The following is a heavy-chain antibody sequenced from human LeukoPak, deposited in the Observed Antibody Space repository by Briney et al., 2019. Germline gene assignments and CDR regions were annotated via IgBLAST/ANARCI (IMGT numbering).Heavy chain of an antibody. J-gene: IGHJ6*03. CDR3: AREGYYYDSSGYYDPPYYYYMDV. CDR2: IYYSGST. V-gene: IGHV4-59*01. CDR1: GGSISSYY. Sequence: SETLSLTCTVSGGSISSYYWSWIRQPPGKGLEWIGYIYYSGSTNYNPSLKSRVTISVDTSKNQFSLKLSSVTAADTAVYYCAREGYYYDSSGYYDPPYYYYMDVWGKGTTVTVSS. D-gene: IGHD3-22*01.